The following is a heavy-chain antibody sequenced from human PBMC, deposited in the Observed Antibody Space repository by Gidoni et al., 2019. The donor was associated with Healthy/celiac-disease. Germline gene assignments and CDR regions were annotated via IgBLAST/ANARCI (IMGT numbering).Heavy chain of an antibody. J-gene: IGHJ4*02. V-gene: IGHV2-70*01. CDR2: IDWDDDK. CDR1: GFSLSTSRMC. D-gene: IGHD6-19*01. CDR3: ARIRFEYSSGWYPFDY. Sequence: QVTLRESGPALVKPTQTLTLTCTFSGFSLSTSRMCVSWIRQPPGKALEWLALIDWDDDKYYSTSLKTRLTISKDTSKNQVVLTMNNMDPVDTATYYCARIRFEYSSGWYPFDYWGQGTLVTVSS.